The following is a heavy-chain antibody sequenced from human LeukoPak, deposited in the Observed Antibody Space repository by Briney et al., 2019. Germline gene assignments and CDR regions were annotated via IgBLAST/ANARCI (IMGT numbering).Heavy chain of an antibody. V-gene: IGHV4-31*03. D-gene: IGHD3-22*01. Sequence: ASETLSLTCTVSGGSISSGRYYWSWIRQHPGKGLEWIGYIYYSGSTYYNPSLKSRVTISVDTSQNQFSLKLSSVTAADTAVYYCASSEDSSGALKGVFDIWGQGTMVTVSS. J-gene: IGHJ3*02. CDR3: ASSEDSSGALKGVFDI. CDR1: GGSISSGRYY. CDR2: IYYSGST.